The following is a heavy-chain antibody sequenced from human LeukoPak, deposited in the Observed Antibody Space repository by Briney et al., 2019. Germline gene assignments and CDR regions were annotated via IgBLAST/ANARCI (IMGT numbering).Heavy chain of an antibody. Sequence: GGSLRLSCAGSGFTFSSYAMNWVRQAPGKGLEWVSAISGSGGSTYYADSVKGRFTISRDNSKNTLYLQMNSLRAEDTAVYYCAKALITYYYDSSGYSYFDYWGQGTLVTVSS. V-gene: IGHV3-23*01. D-gene: IGHD3-22*01. CDR2: ISGSGGST. CDR3: AKALITYYYDSSGYSYFDY. CDR1: GFTFSSYA. J-gene: IGHJ4*02.